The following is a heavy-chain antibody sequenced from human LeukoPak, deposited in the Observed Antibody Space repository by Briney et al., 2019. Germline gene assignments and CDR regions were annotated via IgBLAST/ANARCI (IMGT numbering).Heavy chain of an antibody. Sequence: GGSLRLSCAASGVTFSNLAMHWVRQAPGKGLEWVAVISHHGSDQVYADSVKGRFTISRDNSKNTLFLQMNSLGAEDTAVYYCAAQPCSVGRCYLDYWGQGTLVTVSS. CDR2: ISHHGSDQ. CDR3: AAQPCSVGRCYLDY. J-gene: IGHJ4*02. D-gene: IGHD2-15*01. CDR1: GVTFSNLA. V-gene: IGHV3-30*04.